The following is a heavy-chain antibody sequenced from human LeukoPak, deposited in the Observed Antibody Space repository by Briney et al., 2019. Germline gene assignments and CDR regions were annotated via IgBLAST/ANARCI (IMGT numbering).Heavy chain of an antibody. D-gene: IGHD3-9*01. V-gene: IGHV3-7*03. CDR2: IKQDGGDK. Sequence: GGSLRLSCAASGFIFSGYWMSWVRQAPGKGLEWVANIKQDGGDKNYVDSVKGRFTISRDNVKKSLYLQMNSLRADDTAVYYCARDLPDILAGYSDDAFDIWGQGTMVTVSS. CDR1: GFIFSGYW. J-gene: IGHJ3*02. CDR3: ARDLPDILAGYSDDAFDI.